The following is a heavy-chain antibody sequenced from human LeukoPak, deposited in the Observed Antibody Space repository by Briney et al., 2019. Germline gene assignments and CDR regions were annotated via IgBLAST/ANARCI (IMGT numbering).Heavy chain of an antibody. V-gene: IGHV3-11*06. CDR3: ARVVVVPAAIALGSYFDY. Sequence: GGSLRLSCAASGFTFSDYYMSWIRQAPGKGLEWVSYISSSSYTNYADSVKGRFTISRDNAKNSLYLQMNSLRAEDTAVYYCARVVVVPAAIALGSYFDYWGQGTLVTVSS. CDR1: GFTFSDYY. D-gene: IGHD2-2*01. J-gene: IGHJ4*02. CDR2: ISSSSYT.